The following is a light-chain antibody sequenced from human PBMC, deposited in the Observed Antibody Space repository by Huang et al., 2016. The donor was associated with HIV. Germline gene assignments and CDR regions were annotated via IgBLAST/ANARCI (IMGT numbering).Light chain of an antibody. J-gene: IGKJ5*01. CDR1: QSVSSN. V-gene: IGKV3-15*01. Sequence: EIVMTQSPATLSVSPGERATLSCRASQSVSSNLAWYQQKLGQAPRRLIYGASTRAIDIPARFSGSGAGTVFTLTISSLQSEDFAVYYCQQYNNWPPLPGRNPITFGQGTRLEIK. CDR3: QQYNNWPPLPGRNPIT. CDR2: GAS.